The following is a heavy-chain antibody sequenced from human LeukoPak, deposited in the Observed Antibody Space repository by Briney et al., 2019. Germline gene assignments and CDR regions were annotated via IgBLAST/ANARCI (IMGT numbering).Heavy chain of an antibody. V-gene: IGHV4-34*01. Sequence: SETLSLTCAVYGGSFSGYYWSWIRQPPGKGLEWIGEINHSGSTNYNPSLKSRVTISVDTSKNQFSLKLSSVTAADTAVYYCARQIGSYGWYYFDYWGQGTLVTVSS. D-gene: IGHD5-18*01. J-gene: IGHJ4*02. CDR2: INHSGST. CDR3: ARQIGSYGWYYFDY. CDR1: GGSFSGYY.